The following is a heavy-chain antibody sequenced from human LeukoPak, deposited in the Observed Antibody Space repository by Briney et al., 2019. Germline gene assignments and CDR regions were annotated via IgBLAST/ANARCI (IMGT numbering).Heavy chain of an antibody. CDR2: IYHSGST. V-gene: IGHV4-30-2*01. CDR3: ARVHYSNYVNY. D-gene: IGHD4-11*01. J-gene: IGHJ4*02. CDR1: GGSISSGGYS. Sequence: SQTLSLTCAVSGGSISSGGYSWSWIRQPPGKGLEWIGYIYHSGSTYYNPSLKSRVTISVDTSKNQFSLKLSSVTAADTAVYYCARVHYSNYVNYWGQGTLVTVSS.